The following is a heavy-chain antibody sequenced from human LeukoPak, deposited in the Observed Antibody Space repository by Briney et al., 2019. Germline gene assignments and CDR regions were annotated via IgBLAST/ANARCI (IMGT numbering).Heavy chain of an antibody. CDR3: ARYNSGRGDY. CDR1: GFTFSSYG. CDR2: IWYNGGNK. D-gene: IGHD1-14*01. J-gene: IGHJ4*02. V-gene: IGHV3-33*08. Sequence: GGSLRLSCAASGFTFSSYGMHWVRQAPGKGLEWVAIIWYNGGNKYYEDSVRGRFTVSRDNSKNTAWLQMDSLRVEDTAVYYCARYNSGRGDYWGQGTLVTVSS.